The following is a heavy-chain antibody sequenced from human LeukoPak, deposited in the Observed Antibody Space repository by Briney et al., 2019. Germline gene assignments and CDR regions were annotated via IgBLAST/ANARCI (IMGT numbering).Heavy chain of an antibody. D-gene: IGHD3-10*02. V-gene: IGHV3-23*01. J-gene: IGHJ4*02. CDR1: GFMFSSFS. Sequence: QPGGSLRLSCAASGFMFSSFSMSWVRHAPGKGLEWVSTISAGGSTYYADSVKGRFTISRDNSKNTLFLQMNSLRAEDTAIYYCAKRPAAVRGVIPYLDYWGQGTLVTVSS. CDR2: ISAGGST. CDR3: AKRPAAVRGVIPYLDY.